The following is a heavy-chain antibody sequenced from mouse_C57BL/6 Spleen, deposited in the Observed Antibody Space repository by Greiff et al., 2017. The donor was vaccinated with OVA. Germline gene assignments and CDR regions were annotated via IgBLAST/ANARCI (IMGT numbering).Heavy chain of an antibody. D-gene: IGHD1-1*01. J-gene: IGHJ4*01. CDR3: ARTGLVTTVVEDYAMDY. V-gene: IGHV1-72*01. CDR2: IDPNSGGT. CDR1: GYTFTSYW. Sequence: VQLQQPGAELVKPGASVKLSCKASGYTFTSYWMHWVKQRPGRGLEWIGRIDPNSGGTKYNEKFKSKATLTVDKPSSTAYMQLSSLTSEDSAVYYCARTGLVTTVVEDYAMDYWGQGTSVTVSS.